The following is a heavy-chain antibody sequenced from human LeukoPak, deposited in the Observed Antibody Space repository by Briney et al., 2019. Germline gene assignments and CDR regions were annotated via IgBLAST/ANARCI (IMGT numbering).Heavy chain of an antibody. J-gene: IGHJ6*03. V-gene: IGHV4-34*01. Sequence: KPSETLSLTCAVYGGSFSGYYWSWIRQPPGKGLEWIGEINHSGSTNYNPSLKSRVTISVDTSKNQFSLKLSSVTAADPAVYYWGREGTLPYYYYDYIDVWGKGTTVTVSS. D-gene: IGHD2/OR15-2a*01. CDR1: GGSFSGYY. CDR3: GREGTLPYYYYDYIDV. CDR2: INHSGST.